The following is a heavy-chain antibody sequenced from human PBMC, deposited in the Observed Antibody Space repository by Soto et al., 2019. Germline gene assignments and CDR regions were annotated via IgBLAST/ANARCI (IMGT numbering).Heavy chain of an antibody. CDR1: GGSVSSGTYY. D-gene: IGHD3-22*01. J-gene: IGHJ4*02. CDR2: IYYSGRT. V-gene: IGHV4-61*01. Sequence: SQTLSLTCTVSGGSVSSGTYYWTLIRQPPWRGLEWIAYIYYSGRTNYNPSLKSRVTISVDTSRNQFSLKLSSVTAADTAVYYCARVADYYYDRSGYFDFWGQGSLVTVSS. CDR3: ARVADYYYDRSGYFDF.